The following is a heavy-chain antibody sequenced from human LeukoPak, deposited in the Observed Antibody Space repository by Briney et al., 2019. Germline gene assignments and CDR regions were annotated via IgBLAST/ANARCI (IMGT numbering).Heavy chain of an antibody. D-gene: IGHD3-3*01. J-gene: IGHJ4*02. Sequence: PGASVKVSCKVSGYTLTELSMHWVRQAPGKGLEWMGGFDPEDGETIYAQKFQGRVTITRDTSASTAHMELSSLRSEDTAVYYCARDNKVRDDFWSGYYDYWGQGTLVTVSS. CDR2: FDPEDGET. V-gene: IGHV1-24*01. CDR3: ARDNKVRDDFWSGYYDY. CDR1: GYTLTELS.